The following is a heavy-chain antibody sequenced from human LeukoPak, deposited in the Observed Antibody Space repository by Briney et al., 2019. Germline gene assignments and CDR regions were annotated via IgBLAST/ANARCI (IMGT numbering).Heavy chain of an antibody. CDR3: ARDPGYSYAFDI. Sequence: ASVKVSCKASGYTFTAHYMHWVRQAPGQGLEWMGRINPSSGDTEYGQRFQGRVTLIRDTSSSTANMELRRLRSDDTAVYYCARDPGYSYAFDIWGQGTVVIVSS. CDR2: INPSSGDT. J-gene: IGHJ3*02. CDR1: GYTFTAHY. D-gene: IGHD2-21*01. V-gene: IGHV1-2*06.